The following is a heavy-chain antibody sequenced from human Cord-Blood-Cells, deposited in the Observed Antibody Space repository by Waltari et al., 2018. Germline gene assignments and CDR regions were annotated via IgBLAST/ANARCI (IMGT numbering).Heavy chain of an antibody. J-gene: IGHJ4*02. CDR1: GFTFSSYA. CDR2: ISYDGSNK. CDR3: ARGRLRFDY. V-gene: IGHV3-30-3*01. Sequence: QVQLVESGGGVVQPGRSLRLSCAASGFTFSSYAMHWVRQAPGKGLEWVAVISYDGSNKYYADYVKGRFTISRDNSKNTLYLQMNSLRAEDTAVYYCARGRLRFDYWGQGTLVTVSS. D-gene: IGHD5-12*01.